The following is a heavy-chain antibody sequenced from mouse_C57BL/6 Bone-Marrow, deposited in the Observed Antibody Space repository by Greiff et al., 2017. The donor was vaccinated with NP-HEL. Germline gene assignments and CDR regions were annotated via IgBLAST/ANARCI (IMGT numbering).Heavy chain of an antibody. CDR3: ARLPFY. CDR1: GFTFSSYA. V-gene: IGHV5-4*03. J-gene: IGHJ4*01. Sequence: EVKLMESGGGLVKPGGSLKLSCAASGFTFSSYAMSWVRQTPEQRLEWVATISDGGSYTYYPDNVKGRFTISRDNAKNNLYLQMSHLKSEDTAMYYCARLPFYWGQGTSVTVSS. CDR2: ISDGGSYT.